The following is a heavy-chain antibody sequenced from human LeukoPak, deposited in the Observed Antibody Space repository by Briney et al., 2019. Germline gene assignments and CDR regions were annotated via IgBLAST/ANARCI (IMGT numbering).Heavy chain of an antibody. CDR2: IYPGDSDT. J-gene: IGHJ3*02. Sequence: GESLKISCKGSGYSFTSYWLGWVRQMPGKGLEWMGIIYPGDSDTRYSPSFQGQVTISADKSISTAYLQWTSLKASDTAMYYCTRFTDYYDSTGGDAFDIWGQGTMVTVSS. CDR3: TRFTDYYDSTGGDAFDI. V-gene: IGHV5-51*01. CDR1: GYSFTSYW. D-gene: IGHD3-22*01.